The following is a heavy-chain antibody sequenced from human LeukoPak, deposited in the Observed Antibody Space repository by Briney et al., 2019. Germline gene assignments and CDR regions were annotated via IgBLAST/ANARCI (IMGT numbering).Heavy chain of an antibody. CDR2: IYYSGST. J-gene: IGHJ6*02. V-gene: IGHV4-59*08. CDR3: ASLPNSGTYYYYGMDV. CDR1: GGSISSYY. Sequence: SETLSLTCTVSGGSISSYYWSWIRQPPGKGLEWIGYIYYSGSTNYNPSLKSRVTISVDTSKNQFSLKLSSVTAADTAVYYCASLPNSGTYYYYGMDVWGQGTTVTVSS. D-gene: IGHD4-23*01.